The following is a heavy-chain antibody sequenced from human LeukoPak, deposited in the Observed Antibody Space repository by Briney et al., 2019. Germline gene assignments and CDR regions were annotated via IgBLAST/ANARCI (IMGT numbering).Heavy chain of an antibody. CDR3: AREGGAGAFDI. CDR1: GGSISSYY. Sequence: SETLSLTCTVSGGSISSYYWSWIRQPPGKGLEWIGYINDSGSTNYKSSLKSRVTISVDTSKNQFSLKLSSVTAADTAVYYCAREGGAGAFDIWGQGTMVTVSS. V-gene: IGHV4-59*01. CDR2: INDSGST. J-gene: IGHJ3*02. D-gene: IGHD3-16*01.